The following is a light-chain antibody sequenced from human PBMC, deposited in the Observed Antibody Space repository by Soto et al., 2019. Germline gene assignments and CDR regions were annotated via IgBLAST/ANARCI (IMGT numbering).Light chain of an antibody. CDR3: CSYARSSIWV. V-gene: IGLV2-23*02. CDR2: EVT. CDR1: SSDVGNYNL. Sequence: QSVLTQPASVSGSPGQSITISCTGTSSDVGNYNLVSWYQQHPGKAPKLIIYEVTKRPSGVSNRFSGSKSGNTASLTISGLQAEDEADYYCCSYARSSIWVFGGGTKVTVL. J-gene: IGLJ3*02.